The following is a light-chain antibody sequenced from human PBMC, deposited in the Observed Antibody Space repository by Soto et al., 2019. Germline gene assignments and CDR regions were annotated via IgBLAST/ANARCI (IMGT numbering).Light chain of an antibody. Sequence: DIVLTQSPATLSLSPGERPTLSCRASQSVNSDLAWYQQKPGQAPRLLIYEASNRATGIPARFSGSGSGTDFTLTISSLEPEDSAVYYCQHRTNWPWTFGQGTKVEIK. CDR2: EAS. V-gene: IGKV3-11*01. CDR3: QHRTNWPWT. J-gene: IGKJ1*01. CDR1: QSVNSD.